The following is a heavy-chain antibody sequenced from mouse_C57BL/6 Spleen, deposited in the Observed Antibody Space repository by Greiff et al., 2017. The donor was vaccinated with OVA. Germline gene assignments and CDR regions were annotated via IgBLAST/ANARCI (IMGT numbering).Heavy chain of an antibody. CDR1: GYTFTSYW. CDR3: AIGANYVTFDY. Sequence: QVQLQQPGAELVKPGASVKVSCKASGYTFTSYWMHWVKQTPGQGLEWIGRIHPSDSDTNSNQKFKGKATLTVAKSYSTAYMQLSRLTSEDSAVDYCAIGANYVTFDYWGQGTTLTVSS. V-gene: IGHV1-74*01. J-gene: IGHJ2*01. CDR2: IHPSDSDT. D-gene: IGHD1-1*02.